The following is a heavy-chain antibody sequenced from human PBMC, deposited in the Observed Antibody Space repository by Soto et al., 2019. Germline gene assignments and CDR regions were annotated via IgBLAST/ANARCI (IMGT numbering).Heavy chain of an antibody. J-gene: IGHJ2*01. D-gene: IGHD1-26*01. CDR1: GGTFSSYA. Sequence: QVQLVQSGAEVKKPGSSVKVSCKASGGTFSSYAFSWVRQAPGQGLEWMGGIIPIFGSPNHAQKFQGRVTITADKSTSTIYMELSSLTSEDTAVYFCARGGADTGRSYAPWYRDLWGRGTLVTVSA. CDR3: ARGGADTGRSYAPWYRDL. V-gene: IGHV1-69*06. CDR2: IIPIFGSP.